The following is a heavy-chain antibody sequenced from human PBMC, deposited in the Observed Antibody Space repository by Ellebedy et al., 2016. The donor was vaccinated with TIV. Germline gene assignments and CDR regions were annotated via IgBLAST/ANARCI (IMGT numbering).Heavy chain of an antibody. V-gene: IGHV4-34*08. D-gene: IGHD1-26*01. CDR2: INHSGST. Sequence: ESLKISCAASGFTFSSYGMHWVRQSPGKGLEWVGEINHSGSTNYNPSLKSRVTMSVDTSKNQFSLKLSSVTAADTAVYYCAGSQMHEFGSYPGFDYWGQGTLVTVSS. CDR1: GFTFSSYG. CDR3: AGSQMHEFGSYPGFDY. J-gene: IGHJ4*02.